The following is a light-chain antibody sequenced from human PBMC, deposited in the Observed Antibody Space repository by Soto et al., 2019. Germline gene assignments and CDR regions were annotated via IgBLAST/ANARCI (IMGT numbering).Light chain of an antibody. V-gene: IGKV3-15*01. J-gene: IGKJ4*02. CDR2: CAS. CDR1: QSVSSN. Sequence: DIVLTQSPAPLSMSAGEAATLSCRASQSVSSNLVWYQQKPAQAPRLLLYCASTRSTGIPARFSGSGSGTEFTLTVCSLQSKAFAVYYCQQYNNWPPLTFG. CDR3: QQYNNWPPLT.